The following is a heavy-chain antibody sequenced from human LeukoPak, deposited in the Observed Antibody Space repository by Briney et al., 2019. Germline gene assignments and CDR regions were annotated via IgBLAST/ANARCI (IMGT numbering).Heavy chain of an antibody. D-gene: IGHD3-16*01. CDR3: ARDLLMITFGGYLSSAARY. V-gene: IGHV1-2*06. Sequence: ASVKVSCKASGYTFTGYYMHWVRQAPGQGLEWMGRINPNSGGTNYAQKFKGRVTMTRDTSISTAYMELSRLRSDDTAVYYCARDLLMITFGGYLSSAARYWGREPWSPSPQ. CDR2: INPNSGGT. J-gene: IGHJ4*02. CDR1: GYTFTGYY.